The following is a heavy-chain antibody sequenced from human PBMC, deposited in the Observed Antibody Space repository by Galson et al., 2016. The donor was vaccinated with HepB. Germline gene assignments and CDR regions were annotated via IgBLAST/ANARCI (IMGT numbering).Heavy chain of an antibody. D-gene: IGHD4-23*01. CDR3: ARAGATAVSHFDY. J-gene: IGHJ4*02. Sequence: SLRLSCAASGFSFSAYEMNWVRQAPGKGLEWLSKINDRGSSKEYADSVKGRFTISRDNAKNSLYLQMNSLRAEDTAVYYCARAGATAVSHFDYWGQGTLVTVSS. CDR1: GFSFSAYE. V-gene: IGHV3-48*03. CDR2: INDRGSSK.